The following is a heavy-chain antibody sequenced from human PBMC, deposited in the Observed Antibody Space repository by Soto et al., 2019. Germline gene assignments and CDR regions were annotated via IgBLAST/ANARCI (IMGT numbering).Heavy chain of an antibody. V-gene: IGHV3-21*01. CDR1: GFTFGTFT. J-gene: IGHJ6*02. CDR2: IATTSTYI. D-gene: IGHD2-21*02. Sequence: EVQLVESGGGLVKPGGSLRLSCAASGFTFGTFTMSWVRQAPGKGLEWVSSIATTSTYIYYADSVRGRFNISRENAKHSLYLQMNSMRAEDTAVYFCARVMCGDCSSYYYYSMDVWGQGTTVTVSS. CDR3: ARVMCGDCSSYYYYSMDV.